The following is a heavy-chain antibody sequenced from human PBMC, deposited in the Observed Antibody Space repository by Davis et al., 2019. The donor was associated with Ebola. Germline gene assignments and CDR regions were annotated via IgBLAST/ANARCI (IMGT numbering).Heavy chain of an antibody. D-gene: IGHD3-9*01. Sequence: AASVKVSCKASGYTFTSYAMHWVRQAPGQRLEWMGWINAGNGNTKYSQKFQGRVTITRDTSTSTAYMELKSLRSDDTAVYYCARSTYDILIDFDFWGQGTLVTVSS. J-gene: IGHJ4*02. CDR1: GYTFTSYA. CDR2: INAGNGNT. CDR3: ARSTYDILIDFDF. V-gene: IGHV1-3*01.